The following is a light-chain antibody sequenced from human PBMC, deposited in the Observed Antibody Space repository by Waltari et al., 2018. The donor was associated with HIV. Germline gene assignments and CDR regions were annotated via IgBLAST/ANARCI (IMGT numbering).Light chain of an antibody. CDR3: SSYTRSTVYV. Sequence: QSALTQPASVSGSPGQSITISCTGTTSDVGGYNYVSWYQQHPGKAPKLMIYEVSNRPSGVSNRFSGSKSGSTASLTISGLQAEDEAYYYCSSYTRSTVYVFGTGTKVTVL. CDR2: EVS. J-gene: IGLJ1*01. V-gene: IGLV2-14*01. CDR1: TSDVGGYNY.